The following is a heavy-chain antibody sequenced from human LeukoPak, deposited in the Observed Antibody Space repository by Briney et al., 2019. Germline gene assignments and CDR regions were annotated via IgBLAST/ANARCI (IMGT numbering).Heavy chain of an antibody. CDR3: ARHRGRYYDSGGYYYFDY. D-gene: IGHD3-10*01. Sequence: SQTLSLTCTVSGGSISSGDYYWSWIRQPPGKGLEWIGYVLYTGSTFYNPSLKSRVTISVDMSKNQFSLKLNSVTAADTAVYYCARHRGRYYDSGGYYYFDYWGQGTLVIVSS. J-gene: IGHJ4*02. CDR2: VLYTGST. CDR1: GGSISSGDYY. V-gene: IGHV4-30-4*01.